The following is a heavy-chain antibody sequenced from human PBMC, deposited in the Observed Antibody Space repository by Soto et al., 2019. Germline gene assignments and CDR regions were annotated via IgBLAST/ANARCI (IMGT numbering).Heavy chain of an antibody. V-gene: IGHV4-59*08. CDR3: AGSPYGDYVTLDY. J-gene: IGHJ4*02. CDR2: MYNSGST. D-gene: IGHD4-17*01. Sequence: QVQLQESGPGLVKPSETLSLTCTVSGGSISGYYWIWIRQPPGKGLEWIGYMYNSGSTNYNPALKSRVTISVDTYKNQFSLKLSSVTAADTALYYCAGSPYGDYVTLDYWGQRTLVTVAS. CDR1: GGSISGYY.